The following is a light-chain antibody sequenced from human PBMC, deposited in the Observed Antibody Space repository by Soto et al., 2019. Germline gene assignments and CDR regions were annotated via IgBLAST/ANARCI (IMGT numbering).Light chain of an antibody. CDR1: SSDVGGYKF. Sequence: QSVLTQPASVSGSPGQSITLSCTGTSSDVGGYKFVSWYQQHPGKAPKLMIFEVNNRPSGVFNRFSVSQSGNTASLTISGLQAEDEADYYCSSYKSISGVFGGGTQRTVL. V-gene: IGLV2-14*01. CDR3: SSYKSISGV. J-gene: IGLJ3*02. CDR2: EVN.